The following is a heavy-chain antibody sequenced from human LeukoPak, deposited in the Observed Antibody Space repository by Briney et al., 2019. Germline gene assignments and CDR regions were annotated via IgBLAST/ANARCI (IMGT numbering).Heavy chain of an antibody. J-gene: IGHJ4*02. CDR1: GYTFTGYY. CDR2: INPNSGGT. D-gene: IGHD3-10*01. CDR3: ASLGDPYGSGSSAPFDY. V-gene: IGHV1-2*02. Sequence: ASVKVSCKASGYTFTGYYMHWVRQAPGQGLEWMGWINPNSGGTNYAQKFQGRVTMTRDTSISTAYMELSSLRSDDTAVYYCASLGDPYGSGSSAPFDYWGQGTLVTVSS.